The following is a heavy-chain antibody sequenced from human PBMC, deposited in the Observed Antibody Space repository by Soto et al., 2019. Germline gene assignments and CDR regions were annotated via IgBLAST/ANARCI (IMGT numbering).Heavy chain of an antibody. CDR1: GDRVSSNSAA. D-gene: IGHD3-22*01. Sequence: SQTLSLTCAISGDRVSSNSAAWNWLSQSPSRGLEWLGRTYYRSKCNNDYAVSVKSRITINPDTSKTQFSLQLISVTPEDTAVFYCARCYDSGGYRVPDDAFDSWGEGTMVTVSS. CDR3: ARCYDSGGYRVPDDAFDS. V-gene: IGHV6-1*01. CDR2: TYYRSKCNN. J-gene: IGHJ3*02.